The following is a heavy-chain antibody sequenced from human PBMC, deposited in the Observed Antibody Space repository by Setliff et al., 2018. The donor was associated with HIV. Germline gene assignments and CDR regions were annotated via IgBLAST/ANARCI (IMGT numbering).Heavy chain of an antibody. CDR3: VRGYCSSTTCYDDYYYMDV. CDR1: GASISSDKW. CDR2: IFYTGST. V-gene: IGHV4-4*02. Sequence: SETLSLTCTVSGASISSDKWCSWVRQAPGKGLEWIAYIFYTGSTNYNPSLKSRVTISVDTSKNQFFLKLSSVTAADTAVYYCVRGYCSSTTCYDDYYYMDVWGKGSTVTVSS. J-gene: IGHJ6*03. D-gene: IGHD2-2*01.